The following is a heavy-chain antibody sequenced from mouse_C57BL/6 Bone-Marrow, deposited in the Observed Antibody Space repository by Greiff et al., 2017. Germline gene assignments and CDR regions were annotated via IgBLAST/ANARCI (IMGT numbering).Heavy chain of an antibody. CDR3: ARPYYYSNYVDYFDY. D-gene: IGHD2-5*01. CDR1: GYTFTSYG. V-gene: IGHV1-81*01. Sequence: QVQLKQSGAELARPGASVKLSCKASGYTFTSYGISWVKQRPGQGLEWIGEIYPRSGNTYYNEKFKGKATLTADKSSSTAYMELRSLTSEDSAVYFCARPYYYSNYVDYFDYWGQGTTLTVSS. J-gene: IGHJ2*01. CDR2: IYPRSGNT.